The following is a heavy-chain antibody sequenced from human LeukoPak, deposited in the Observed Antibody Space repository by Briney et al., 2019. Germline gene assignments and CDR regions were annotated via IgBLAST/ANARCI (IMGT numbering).Heavy chain of an antibody. V-gene: IGHV1-2*02. CDR1: GYTFTGYY. CDR3: ARGTGIAAAVTSLFQY. Sequence: GASVKVSFKAFGYTFTGYYMHWVRQAPGQGLEWMGWINANSGGTKYAQKFQGRVTMTRDTSTSTVYMELSSLRSEDTAVYYCARGTGIAAAVTSLFQYWGQGTLVTVSS. J-gene: IGHJ1*01. D-gene: IGHD6-13*01. CDR2: INANSGGT.